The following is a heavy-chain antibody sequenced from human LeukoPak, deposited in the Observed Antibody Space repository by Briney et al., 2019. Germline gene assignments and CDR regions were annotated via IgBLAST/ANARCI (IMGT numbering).Heavy chain of an antibody. D-gene: IGHD5-18*01. J-gene: IGHJ4*02. CDR3: ARDGYSFGHDFDY. CDR2: ISGSGANT. V-gene: IGHV3-23*01. Sequence: GGSLRLSCAASGFTFSDYAMSWVRQAPGKGLQWVSGISGSGANTYYEDSVKGRFTISRDNAKNTLYLQMNSLRAEDTAVYYCARDGYSFGHDFDYWGQGTLVTVSS. CDR1: GFTFSDYA.